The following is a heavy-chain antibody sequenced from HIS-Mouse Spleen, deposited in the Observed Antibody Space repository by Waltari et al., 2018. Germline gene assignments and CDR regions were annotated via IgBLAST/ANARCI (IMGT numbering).Heavy chain of an antibody. J-gene: IGHJ1*01. D-gene: IGHD6-19*01. CDR3: AKEGVVYSSDKYFQH. Sequence: QVQLVESGGGVVQPGRSVRLSCAASGFTFSSYGIHWVRRAPGKGLAWVAVIWYDGSNKYYADSVKGRFTISRDNSKNTLYLQMNSLRAEDTAVYYCAKEGVVYSSDKYFQHWGQGTLVTVSS. V-gene: IGHV3-33*06. CDR2: IWYDGSNK. CDR1: GFTFSSYG.